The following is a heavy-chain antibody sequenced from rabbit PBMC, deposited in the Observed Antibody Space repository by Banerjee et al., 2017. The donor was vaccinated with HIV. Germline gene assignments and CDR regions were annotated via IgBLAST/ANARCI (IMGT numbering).Heavy chain of an antibody. Sequence: QSLEESGGDLVKPGASLTLTCTASGFSFSSSYWICWVRQAPGKGLEWITCIYAGSSGTAYYASWAKGRFTISKTSSTTVTLQMTSLTAADTATYFCARGYGDATLDLWGPGTLVTVS. D-gene: IGHD6-1*01. CDR3: ARGYGDATLDL. CDR2: IYAGSSGTA. J-gene: IGHJ4*01. V-gene: IGHV1S40*01. CDR1: GFSFSSSYW.